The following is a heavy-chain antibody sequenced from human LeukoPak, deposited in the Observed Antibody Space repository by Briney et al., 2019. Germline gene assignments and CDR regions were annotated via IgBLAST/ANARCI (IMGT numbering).Heavy chain of an antibody. CDR2: IRYDGSNK. CDR1: GFTFSSYA. CDR3: ARNYYDSSGYYEYFQH. J-gene: IGHJ1*01. Sequence: GGSLRLSCAASGFTFSSYAMSWVRQAPGKGLEWVAFIRYDGSNKYYADSVKGRFTISRDNSKNTLYLQMNSLRAEDTAVYYCARNYYDSSGYYEYFQHWGQGTLVTVSS. D-gene: IGHD3-22*01. V-gene: IGHV3-30*02.